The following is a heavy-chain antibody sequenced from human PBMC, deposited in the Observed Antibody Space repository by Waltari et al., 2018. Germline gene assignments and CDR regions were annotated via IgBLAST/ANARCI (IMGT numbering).Heavy chain of an antibody. CDR1: GYTFTSYA. D-gene: IGHD2-2*01. J-gene: IGHJ4*02. Sequence: QVQLVQSGAEVKKPGASVKVSCKASGYTFTSYAMHWVRQAPGQRLEWMGWINAGNGNTKYSQKFQGRVTITRDTSASTAYMELSSLRSEDTAVYYCARMGSKVRDFDYWGQGTLVTVSS. CDR3: ARMGSKVRDFDY. V-gene: IGHV1-3*01. CDR2: INAGNGNT.